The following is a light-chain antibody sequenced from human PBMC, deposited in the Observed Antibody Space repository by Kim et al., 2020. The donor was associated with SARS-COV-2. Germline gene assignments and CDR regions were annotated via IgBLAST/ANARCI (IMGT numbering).Light chain of an antibody. J-gene: IGLJ2*01. CDR2: DVN. CDR3: SSYAGSDSAV. Sequence: QSALTQPRSASGSPGQSVTIFCTGTSSDVGGYYYVSWYQQHPGKAPKLMIYDVNRRPSGVPDRFSGSKSGNTASLTISGLQAEDEADYYCSSYAGSDSAVFGGGTQLTVL. CDR1: SSDVGGYYY. V-gene: IGLV2-8*01.